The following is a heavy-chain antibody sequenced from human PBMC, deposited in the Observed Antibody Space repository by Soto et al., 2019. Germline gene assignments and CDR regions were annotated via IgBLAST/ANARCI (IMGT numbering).Heavy chain of an antibody. V-gene: IGHV4-4*02. CDR1: GGSISSSNW. D-gene: IGHD3-10*01. CDR3: ARDRPMVRGVKNYYYYYGMDV. J-gene: IGHJ6*02. Sequence: SETLSLTCAVSGGSISSSNWWSWVRQPPGKGLEWIGEIYHSGSTNYNPSLKSRVTISVDKSKNQFSLKLSSVTAADTAVYYCARDRPMVRGVKNYYYYYGMDVWGQGTTVTVSS. CDR2: IYHSGST.